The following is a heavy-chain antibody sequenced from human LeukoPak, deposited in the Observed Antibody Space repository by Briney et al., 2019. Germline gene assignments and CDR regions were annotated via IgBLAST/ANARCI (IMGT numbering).Heavy chain of an antibody. CDR3: AKYGNRGWVFDN. V-gene: IGHV4-59*08. CDR1: GGSIGHNY. Sequence: RSETLSLTRTVSGGSIGHNYWTWIRPPPGKGLEYIGYIYYTGATNYNPPLMSRVTISVDTSKRQFSLKLSSVAAADTAVYLCAKYGNRGWVFDNWGQGALVTVSS. CDR2: IYYTGAT. D-gene: IGHD6-19*01. J-gene: IGHJ4*02.